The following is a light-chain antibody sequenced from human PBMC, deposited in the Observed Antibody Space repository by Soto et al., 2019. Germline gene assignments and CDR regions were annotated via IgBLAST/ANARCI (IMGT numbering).Light chain of an antibody. CDR2: AAS. J-gene: IGKJ3*01. CDR1: QRIDMY. Sequence: DIQMTQSPSSLSASVGDRVTITCRATQRIDMYLNWYQQKPGKAPNLLIYAASRLQSGVPSRFSGSGSGTDFTLTITSLQAEDIATYYCQQSYRTPFTFGPGTKVDIK. V-gene: IGKV1-39*01. CDR3: QQSYRTPFT.